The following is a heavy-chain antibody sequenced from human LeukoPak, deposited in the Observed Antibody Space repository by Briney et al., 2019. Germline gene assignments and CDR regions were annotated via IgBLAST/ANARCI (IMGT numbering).Heavy chain of an antibody. CDR1: GYTFTTNG. D-gene: IGHD2-15*01. V-gene: IGHV1-18*01. CDR3: ATDWAATGSLDY. CDR2: ISTYNGNT. Sequence: GASVKVSCKTSGYTFTTNGISWVRQAPGQGLEWVGWISTYNGNTNYAQKFQGRVTMTTDTSTATAYMELSSLRSEDTAVYYCATDWAATGSLDYWGQGTLVTVSS. J-gene: IGHJ4*02.